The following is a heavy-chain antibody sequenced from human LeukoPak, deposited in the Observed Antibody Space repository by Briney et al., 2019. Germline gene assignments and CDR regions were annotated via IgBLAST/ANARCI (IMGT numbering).Heavy chain of an antibody. D-gene: IGHD1-1*01. Sequence: SETLSLTCTVSGGSISSSSYYWGWIRQPPGKGLEWIGSIYYSGSTYYNPSLKSRVTISVDTSKNQFSLKLGSVTAADTAVYYCARLPYGNYDVFDIWGQGTMVTVSS. CDR2: IYYSGST. J-gene: IGHJ3*02. V-gene: IGHV4-39*01. CDR3: ARLPYGNYDVFDI. CDR1: GGSISSSSYY.